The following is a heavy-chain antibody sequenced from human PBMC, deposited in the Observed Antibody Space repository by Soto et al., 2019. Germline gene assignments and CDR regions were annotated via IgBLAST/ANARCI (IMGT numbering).Heavy chain of an antibody. Sequence: QVQLQESGPGLVKPSQTLSLTCTVSGGSISSGGYYWSWIRQHPGKGLEWIGYIYYSGSTYYNPSLKSRVTIPEDPSKNNFSLRLSLGTAADTAGYYCAGPLTPGGQGTLVTVSS. V-gene: IGHV4-31*03. CDR2: IYYSGST. J-gene: IGHJ5*02. CDR3: AGPLTP. CDR1: GGSISSGGYY. D-gene: IGHD1-20*01.